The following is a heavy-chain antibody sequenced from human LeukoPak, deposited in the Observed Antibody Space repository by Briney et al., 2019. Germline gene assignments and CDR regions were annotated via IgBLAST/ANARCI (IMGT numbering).Heavy chain of an antibody. Sequence: ASVKVSCKASGYTFTSYYMHWVRQAPGQGLEWMGIINSSGGSTSYAQKFQGRVTMTRDMSTSTVYMELSSLRSEDTAVYYCANGGSYYEFDYWGQGTLVTVSS. V-gene: IGHV1-46*01. D-gene: IGHD1-26*01. CDR2: INSSGGST. CDR1: GYTFTSYY. CDR3: ANGGSYYEFDY. J-gene: IGHJ4*02.